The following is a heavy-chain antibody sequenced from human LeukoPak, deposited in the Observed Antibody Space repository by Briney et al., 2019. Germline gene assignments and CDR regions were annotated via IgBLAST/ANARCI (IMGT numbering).Heavy chain of an antibody. CDR2: IYYSGST. Sequence: SETLSLTCTVSGGSISSSSYYWGWIRQPPGKGREWIGRIYYSGSTYYNPSLKSRVTISVNTSKNQFSLKLSSGTAADTAVYYCARESDYYGSGSPYGDYWGQGTLVTVSS. V-gene: IGHV4-39*02. J-gene: IGHJ4*02. D-gene: IGHD3-10*01. CDR1: GGSISSSSYY. CDR3: ARESDYYGSGSPYGDY.